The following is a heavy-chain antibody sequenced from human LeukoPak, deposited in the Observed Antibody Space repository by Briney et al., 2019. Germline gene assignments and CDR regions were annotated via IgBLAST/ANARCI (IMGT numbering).Heavy chain of an antibody. Sequence: PGGSLRLSCAASGFTFSNYEMNWVRQAPGKGLEWVSYISSRGSTIDYADSVKGRFTISRDNAKNSLYLQVNSLRAEDTAVYYCAGDAYSYANFDYWGQGTLVTVSS. V-gene: IGHV3-48*03. CDR2: ISSRGSTI. CDR3: AGDAYSYANFDY. D-gene: IGHD5-18*01. J-gene: IGHJ4*02. CDR1: GFTFSNYE.